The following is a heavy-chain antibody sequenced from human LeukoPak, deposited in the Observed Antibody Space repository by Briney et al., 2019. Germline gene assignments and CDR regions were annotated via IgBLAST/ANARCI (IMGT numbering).Heavy chain of an antibody. CDR2: ISGNGGST. D-gene: IGHD2-15*01. Sequence: PGGSLRLSCVASGYTFNVYGMHWVRQAPGQGLEWISAISGNGGSTYYADSVKGRFTITRDNSKNTLYLQMNRLRAEDTAVYYCAKDWVVVAATIDYWGQGTLVTVSS. CDR3: AKDWVVVAATIDY. J-gene: IGHJ4*02. V-gene: IGHV3-23*01. CDR1: GYTFNVYG.